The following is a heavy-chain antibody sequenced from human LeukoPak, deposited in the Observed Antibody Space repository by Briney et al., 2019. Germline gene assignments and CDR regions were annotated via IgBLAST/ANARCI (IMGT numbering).Heavy chain of an antibody. J-gene: IGHJ5*02. Sequence: GGSLRLSCAASGLTFSSSWMSWVRQAPGKGLEWVADINPDGSDKYYVDSLKGRFTISRDNARNSLYLQMNSLRAGDTAVYYCARDSSGWYHWFDPWGQGTLVTVSS. V-gene: IGHV3-7*01. CDR3: ARDSSGWYHWFDP. CDR1: GLTFSSSW. CDR2: INPDGSDK. D-gene: IGHD6-19*01.